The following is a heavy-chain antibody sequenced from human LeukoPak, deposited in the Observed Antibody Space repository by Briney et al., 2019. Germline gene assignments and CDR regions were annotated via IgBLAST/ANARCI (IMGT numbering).Heavy chain of an antibody. J-gene: IGHJ2*01. CDR3: ARDQYCANGVCQWYFDL. D-gene: IGHD2-8*01. CDR2: IIPILGIA. V-gene: IGHV1-69*04. CDR1: GGTFSSYT. Sequence: GSSVKVSCKASGGTFSSYTISWVRQAPGQGLEWMGRIIPILGIANYAQKFQGRVTITADKSTSTAYMELSSLRSEDTAVYYCARDQYCANGVCQWYFDLWGRGTLVTVSS.